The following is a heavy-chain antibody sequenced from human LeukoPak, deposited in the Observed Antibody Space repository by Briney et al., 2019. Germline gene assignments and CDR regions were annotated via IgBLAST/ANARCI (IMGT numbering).Heavy chain of an antibody. Sequence: GASVKVSCKASGYTFTGYYMHWVRQAPGQGLEWMGWINPNSGGTNYAQKFQGWVTMTRDTSISTAYMELSSLRSEDTAVYYCARAYDSSGYCGYWGQGTLVTVSS. J-gene: IGHJ4*02. V-gene: IGHV1-2*04. CDR3: ARAYDSSGYCGY. CDR1: GYTFTGYY. CDR2: INPNSGGT. D-gene: IGHD3-22*01.